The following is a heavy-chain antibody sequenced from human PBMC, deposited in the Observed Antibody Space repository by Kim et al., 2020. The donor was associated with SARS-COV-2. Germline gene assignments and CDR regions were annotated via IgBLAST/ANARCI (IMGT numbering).Heavy chain of an antibody. J-gene: IGHJ5*02. CDR3: ARFPIYYDSSGYDP. CDR1: GGSFSGYY. V-gene: IGHV4-34*01. CDR2: INHSGST. D-gene: IGHD3-22*01. Sequence: SETLSLTCAVYGGSFSGYYWSWIRQPPGKGLEWIGEINHSGSTNYNPSLKSRVTISVDTSKNQFSLKLSSVTAADTAVYYCARFPIYYDSSGYDPWGQGTLVTVSS.